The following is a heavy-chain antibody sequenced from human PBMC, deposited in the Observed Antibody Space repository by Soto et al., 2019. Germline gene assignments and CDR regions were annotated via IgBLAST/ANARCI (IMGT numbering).Heavy chain of an antibody. J-gene: IGHJ6*02. Sequence: PSETLSLTCAVYGGSFSGYYWSWIRQPPGKGLEWIGEINHSGSTNYNPSLKSRVTISVDTSKNQFSLKLSSVTAADTAVYYCARAGMVRGAFYYYYGMDVWGQGTTVTVSS. CDR1: GGSFSGYY. V-gene: IGHV4-34*01. CDR2: INHSGST. CDR3: ARAGMVRGAFYYYYGMDV. D-gene: IGHD3-10*01.